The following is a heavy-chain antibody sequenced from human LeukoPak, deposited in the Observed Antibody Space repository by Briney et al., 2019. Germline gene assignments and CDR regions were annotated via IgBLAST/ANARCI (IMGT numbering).Heavy chain of an antibody. CDR3: ARYRSGWYRLDY. J-gene: IGHJ4*02. D-gene: IGHD6-19*01. Sequence: SQTLSLTCTVSGGSISSGSYYWSWIRQPAGKGLEWIGRIYTSGSTNYNPSLKSRVTISVDTSKNQFSLKLSSVTAADTAVYYCARYRSGWYRLDYWGQGTPVTVSS. CDR2: IYTSGST. V-gene: IGHV4-61*02. CDR1: GGSISSGSYY.